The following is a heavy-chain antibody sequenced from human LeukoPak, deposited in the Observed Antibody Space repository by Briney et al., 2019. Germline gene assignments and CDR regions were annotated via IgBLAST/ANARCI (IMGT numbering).Heavy chain of an antibody. Sequence: GGSLRLSCAASGFTFGSYSMNWVRQAPGKGLEWVSSISSSSSYIYYADSVKGRFTISRDNAKNSLYLQMNSLRAEDTAVYYCARARSSGNFDYWGQGTLVTVSS. CDR2: ISSSSSYI. V-gene: IGHV3-21*01. CDR3: ARARSSGNFDY. D-gene: IGHD6-19*01. J-gene: IGHJ4*02. CDR1: GFTFGSYS.